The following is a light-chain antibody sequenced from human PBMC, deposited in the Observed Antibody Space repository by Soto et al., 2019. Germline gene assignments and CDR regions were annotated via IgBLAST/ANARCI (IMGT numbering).Light chain of an antibody. V-gene: IGKV1-39*01. J-gene: IGKJ1*01. CDR3: QQYGSSPSWT. Sequence: IQMTQSPSSLSASVADRVTITCRASQNITSYLNWYQQKPGKAPNLLIYAASNLQSGVPSRFSGSGSGTDFTLTISSLQPEDFAVYYCQQYGSSPSWTFGQGTKVEIK. CDR1: QNITSY. CDR2: AAS.